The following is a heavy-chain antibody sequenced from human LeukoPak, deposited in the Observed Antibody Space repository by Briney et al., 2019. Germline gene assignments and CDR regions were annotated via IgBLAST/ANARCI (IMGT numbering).Heavy chain of an antibody. J-gene: IGHJ4*02. CDR2: IYYSGST. CDR3: ASPRTLSGYDLWYDY. D-gene: IGHD5-12*01. CDR1: GGSISSYY. Sequence: SETLSLTCTVSGGSISSYYWSWIRQPPGKGLEWIGYIYYSGSTNYNPSLKSRVTISVDTSKNQFSLKLSSVTAADTAVYYCASPRTLSGYDLWYDYWGQGTLVTVSS. V-gene: IGHV4-59*12.